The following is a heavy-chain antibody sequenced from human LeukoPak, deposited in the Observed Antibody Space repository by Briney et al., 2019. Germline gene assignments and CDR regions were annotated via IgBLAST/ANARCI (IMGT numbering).Heavy chain of an antibody. CDR3: ARDKITTGSLYYYYGMDV. Sequence: SVKVSCKASGGTFSSYAISWVRQAPGQGLEWMGRIIPILGIANYAQKFQGRVTITADKSTSTAYMELSSLRSEDTAVYYCARDKITTGSLYYYYGMDVWGQGTTVTVSS. CDR1: GGTFSSYA. D-gene: IGHD4-17*01. CDR2: IIPILGIA. J-gene: IGHJ6*02. V-gene: IGHV1-69*04.